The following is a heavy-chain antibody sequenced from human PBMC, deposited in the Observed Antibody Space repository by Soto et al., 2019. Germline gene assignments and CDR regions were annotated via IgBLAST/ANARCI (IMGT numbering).Heavy chain of an antibody. CDR1: CGAFRGYY. V-gene: IGHV4-34*01. CDR3: ARAGSGSSSDWYFDY. Sequence: SETLFLPCAGYCGAFRGYYWSWIRPPPGKGLEWIGEINHSGSTNYNPSLKSRVTISVDTSKNQFSLDLSSVTAADTAVYYCARAGSGSSSDWYFDYWGQGTLVTVSS. J-gene: IGHJ4*02. CDR2: INHSGST. D-gene: IGHD3-10*01.